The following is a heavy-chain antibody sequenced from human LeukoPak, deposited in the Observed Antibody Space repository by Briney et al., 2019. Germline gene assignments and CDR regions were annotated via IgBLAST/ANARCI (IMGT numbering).Heavy chain of an antibody. CDR1: GFTFSSYS. V-gene: IGHV3-21*01. Sequence: MSGGSLRPSCAASGFTFSSYSMNWVRQAPGKGLEWVSSISSSSSYIYYADSVKGRFTISRDNAKNSLYLQMNSLRAEDTAVYYCAREFGYSGVFDYWGQGTLVTVSS. CDR2: ISSSSSYI. CDR3: AREFGYSGVFDY. D-gene: IGHD2-15*01. J-gene: IGHJ4*02.